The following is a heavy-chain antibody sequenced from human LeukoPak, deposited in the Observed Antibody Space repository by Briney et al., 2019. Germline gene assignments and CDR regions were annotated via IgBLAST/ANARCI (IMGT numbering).Heavy chain of an antibody. D-gene: IGHD3-3*01. V-gene: IGHV3-20*04. Sequence: GGSLRLSCAASGFTFSSYWMHWVRQAPGKGLEWVSGINWNGGSTGYADSVKGRFTISRDNAKNSLYLQMNSLRAEDTALYYCARGGITIFGVVSYMDVWGKGTTVTVSS. CDR3: ARGGITIFGVVSYMDV. J-gene: IGHJ6*03. CDR1: GFTFSSYW. CDR2: INWNGGST.